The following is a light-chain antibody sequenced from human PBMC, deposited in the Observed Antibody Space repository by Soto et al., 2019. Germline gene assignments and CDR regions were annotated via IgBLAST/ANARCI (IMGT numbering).Light chain of an antibody. V-gene: IGKV2-30*02. Sequence: DVVVTQSPLSLPVTLGQPASISCRSSQSLIHSDGNTYLHWFQQRPGQSPRRLIYHVSTRDSGVPDRFSGSGSGTDFTLEISRVEAEGVGGYYCMQGRHWPYTFGPGTTVDIK. CDR3: MQGRHWPYT. CDR1: QSLIHSDGNTY. CDR2: HVS. J-gene: IGKJ3*01.